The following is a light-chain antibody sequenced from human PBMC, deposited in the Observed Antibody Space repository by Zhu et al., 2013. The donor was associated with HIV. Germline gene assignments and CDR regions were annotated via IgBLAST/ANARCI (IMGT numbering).Light chain of an antibody. CDR3: QQSDNFPLT. J-gene: IGKJ4*01. V-gene: IGKV1-12*01. CDR2: SAS. CDR1: QGVSSW. Sequence: DIQVTQSPSSVSASVGDTVTITCRTSQGVSSWFGWYQHRPGKAPKLLIYSASTLRNDVPSRFRGSGSGTDFTLTITNLQPDDFATYYCQQSDNFPLTFGGGTKVEIK.